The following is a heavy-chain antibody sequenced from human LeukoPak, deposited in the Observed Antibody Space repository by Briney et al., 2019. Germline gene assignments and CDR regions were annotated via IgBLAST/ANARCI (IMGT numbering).Heavy chain of an antibody. V-gene: IGHV4-59*01. Sequence: PSETLSLTCTVSGGSISNYYWSWIRQPPGKGLEWIGHIHHSESTNYNPSLKSRITISVDTSKNQFSLILSSVTAADTAIYYCARYCTSSYYYGLDVWGQGTTVTDSS. CDR1: GGSISNYY. J-gene: IGHJ6*02. CDR2: IHHSEST. D-gene: IGHD6-6*01. CDR3: ARYCTSSYYYGLDV.